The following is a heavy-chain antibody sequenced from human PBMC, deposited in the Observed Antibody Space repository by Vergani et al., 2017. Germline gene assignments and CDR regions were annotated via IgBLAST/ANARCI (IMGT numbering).Heavy chain of an antibody. Sequence: QVQLVQSGAEVKKPGSSVKVSCKASGGTFSSYAIRWVRQAPGQGLEWMGGIIPIFGTANYAQKFQGRVTITADESTSTAYMELSSLRSEDTAVYYCARSPSAYCSGGSCYSGTWYFDLWGRGTLVTVSS. CDR1: GGTFSSYA. CDR2: IIPIFGTA. V-gene: IGHV1-69*01. D-gene: IGHD2-15*01. J-gene: IGHJ2*01. CDR3: ARSPSAYCSGGSCYSGTWYFDL.